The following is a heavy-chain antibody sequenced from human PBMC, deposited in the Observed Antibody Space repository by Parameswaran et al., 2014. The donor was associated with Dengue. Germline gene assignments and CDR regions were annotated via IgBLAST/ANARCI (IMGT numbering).Heavy chain of an antibody. V-gene: IGHV3-23*01. CDR3: AKDVPAREPSYGMDV. D-gene: IGHD1-26*01. J-gene: IGHJ6*02. Sequence: RWIRQPPGKGLEWVSAISGSGGSTYYADSVKGRFTISRDNSKNTLYLQMNSLRAEDTAVYYCAKDVPAREPSYGMDVWGQGTTVTVSS. CDR2: ISGSGGST.